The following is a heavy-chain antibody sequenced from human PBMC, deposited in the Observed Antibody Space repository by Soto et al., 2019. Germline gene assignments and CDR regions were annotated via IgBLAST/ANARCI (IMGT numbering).Heavy chain of an antibody. CDR3: ARDSAYCSSTSCYPQTPYYYYYGMDV. V-gene: IGHV3-48*03. D-gene: IGHD2-2*01. CDR1: VFTFSSYE. J-gene: IGHJ6*02. Sequence: VGSLRLSCASSVFTFSSYEMNWVRHSPGKWLEWVSYISSSGSTIYYADSVKGRFTISRDNAKNSLYLQMNSLRAEDTAVYYCARDSAYCSSTSCYPQTPYYYYYGMDVWGQGTTVNVSS. CDR2: ISSSGSTI.